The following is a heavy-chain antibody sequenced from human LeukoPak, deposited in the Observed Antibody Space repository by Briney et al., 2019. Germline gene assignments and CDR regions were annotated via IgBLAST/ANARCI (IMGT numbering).Heavy chain of an antibody. D-gene: IGHD3-10*01. J-gene: IGHJ3*01. CDR2: ICSSGDI. Sequence: SETLSLTCTVSDNSISSCCWSWIRQPPGKELEWIAYICSSGDIKYNPSLNSRATMSLDTSKMQLSLGLRSVTAADTAGYYCARSEKSYYGSKNSDWPDAFDVWGQGTMVTVSS. CDR3: ARSEKSYYGSKNSDWPDAFDV. V-gene: IGHV4-4*09. CDR1: DNSISSCC.